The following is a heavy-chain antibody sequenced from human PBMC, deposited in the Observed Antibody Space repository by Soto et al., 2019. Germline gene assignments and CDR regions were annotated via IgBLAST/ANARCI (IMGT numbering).Heavy chain of an antibody. CDR2: IIPIFATA. V-gene: IGHV1-69*05. D-gene: IGHD3-10*01. CDR1: GGTFSSYA. Sequence: SVKVSCKASGGTFSSYAINWVRQAPGQGLEWMGGIIPIFATADYAQNFQGRVTITRDTSASTAYMELSSLISEDTAVYYCARDGSGGGWFDPWGQGTLVTVSS. CDR3: ARDGSGGGWFDP. J-gene: IGHJ5*02.